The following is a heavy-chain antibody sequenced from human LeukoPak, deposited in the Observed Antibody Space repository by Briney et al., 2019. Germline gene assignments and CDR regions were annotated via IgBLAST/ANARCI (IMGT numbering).Heavy chain of an antibody. D-gene: IGHD2-15*01. CDR1: GFTFSSYA. V-gene: IGHV3-23*01. Sequence: GGSLRLSCAASGFTFSSYAMSWVRQAPGKGLEWVSAISGSGGSTYYADSVKGRFTISRDNSKNTLYLQMNSLRAEDTAVYYCARDRGSIAVSTYFDYWGQGTLVTVSS. J-gene: IGHJ4*02. CDR3: ARDRGSIAVSTYFDY. CDR2: ISGSGGST.